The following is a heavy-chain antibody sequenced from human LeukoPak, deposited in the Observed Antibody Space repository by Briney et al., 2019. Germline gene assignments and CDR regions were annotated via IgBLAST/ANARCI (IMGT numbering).Heavy chain of an antibody. Sequence: GGSLRLSCAASGFTFSSYWMSWVRQAPGKVLEWVANIKQDGSEKYYVDSVKGRFTISRDNSRNTLYLQMNSLRAEDTAVYYCAKGPRAQEHSTHRFDNWGRGTLVTVSS. V-gene: IGHV3-7*03. J-gene: IGHJ4*02. CDR1: GFTFSSYW. D-gene: IGHD1/OR15-1a*01. CDR3: AKGPRAQEHSTHRFDN. CDR2: IKQDGSEK.